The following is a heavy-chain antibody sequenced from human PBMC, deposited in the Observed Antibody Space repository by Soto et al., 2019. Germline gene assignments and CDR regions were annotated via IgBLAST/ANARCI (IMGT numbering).Heavy chain of an antibody. CDR1: GGSVSSGSYY. CDR2: IYYSGST. J-gene: IGHJ4*02. CDR3: ARLSMIVVVDY. D-gene: IGHD3-22*01. Sequence: SETLSLTCTVSGGSVSSGSYYWSWIRQPPGKGLEWIGYIYYSGSTNCNPSLKSRVTISVDTSKNQFSLKLSSVTAADTAVYYCARLSMIVVVDYWGQGTLVTVSS. V-gene: IGHV4-61*01.